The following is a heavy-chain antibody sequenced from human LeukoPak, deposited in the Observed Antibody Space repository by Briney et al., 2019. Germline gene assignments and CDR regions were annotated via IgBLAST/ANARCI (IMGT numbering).Heavy chain of an antibody. CDR2: IYYSGST. D-gene: IGHD2-21*02. CDR1: GGSISSYY. V-gene: IGHV4-59*12. CDR3: ARACGGDCYYAFDI. Sequence: PSETLSLTCTVSGGSISSYYWSWIRQPPGKGLEWIGYIYYSGSTNYNPSLKSRVTISVDTSKNQFSLKLSSVTAADTAVYYCARACGGDCYYAFDIWGQGTMVTVSS. J-gene: IGHJ3*02.